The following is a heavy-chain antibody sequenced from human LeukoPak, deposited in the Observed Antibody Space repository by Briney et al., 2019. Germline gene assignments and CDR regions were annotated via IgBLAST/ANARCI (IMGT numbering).Heavy chain of an antibody. Sequence: GGSLRLSCAASGFTFSTYSMNWLRQAPGKALEWVSSISRRSSYTNYADSVKGRFTISRDNAKNSLYLQMNSLRVEDTAIYYCARDQLPIAEARQYNWFDPWGQGTLVTVSS. CDR2: ISRRSSYT. CDR3: ARDQLPIAEARQYNWFDP. D-gene: IGHD1-1*01. V-gene: IGHV3-21*04. CDR1: GFTFSTYS. J-gene: IGHJ5*02.